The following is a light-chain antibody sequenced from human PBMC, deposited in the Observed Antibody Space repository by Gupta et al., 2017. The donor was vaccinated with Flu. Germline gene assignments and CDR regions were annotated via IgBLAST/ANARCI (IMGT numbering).Light chain of an antibody. CDR2: EVS. CDR1: SSDLGTYNF. CDR3: SSFTNTNTLVV. Sequence: QSALTPPASVSGSPGQSITISCTGTSSDLGTYNFVSWYQHHPGKVPKHILFEVSNRRSGVSNRFSGSKSGNTAALTISGLQADDEANYYCSSFTNTNTLVVFGGGTKLTVL. V-gene: IGLV2-14*01. J-gene: IGLJ2*01.